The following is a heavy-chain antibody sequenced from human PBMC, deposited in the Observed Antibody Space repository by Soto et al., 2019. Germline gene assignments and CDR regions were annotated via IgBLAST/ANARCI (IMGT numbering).Heavy chain of an antibody. CDR3: ARGRPNIVATINDAFDI. CDR1: GGTFSSYT. CDR2: IIPILGIA. V-gene: IGHV1-69*02. D-gene: IGHD5-12*01. J-gene: IGHJ3*02. Sequence: SSVKVACNASGGTFSSYTISWVRLAPGQGLEWMGRIIPILGIANYAQKFQGRVTITADKSTSTAYMELSGLRSEDTAVYYCARGRPNIVATINDAFDIWGQGTMVTVSS.